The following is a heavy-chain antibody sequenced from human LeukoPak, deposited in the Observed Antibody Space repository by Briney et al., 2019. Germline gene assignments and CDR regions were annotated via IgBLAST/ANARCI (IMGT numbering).Heavy chain of an antibody. D-gene: IGHD2-21*02. V-gene: IGHV3-74*01. CDR2: IHSDGINT. CDR1: GVTFSNYW. CDR3: AKDGDYCGGDCYFSNWGAFDI. J-gene: IGHJ3*02. Sequence: PGGSLRHSCAASGVTFSNYWKHWVRQAPAKGLVWVSRIHSDGINTSYADSVKGRFTISRDNAKNTLNLQMNSLRAEDTAVYYCAKDGDYCGGDCYFSNWGAFDIWGQGTMVTVSS.